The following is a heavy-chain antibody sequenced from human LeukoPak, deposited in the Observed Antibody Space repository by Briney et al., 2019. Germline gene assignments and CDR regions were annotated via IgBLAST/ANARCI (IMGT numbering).Heavy chain of an antibody. CDR2: MYYSGTT. V-gene: IGHV4-39*01. CDR1: GGSISSSSYY. Sequence: SETLSLTCTVSGGSISSSSYYWGWIRQPPGKGLEWIGSMYYSGTTYYNPSLKSRVTISVDTSKNQFSLKLSSVTAADTAVYYCARRDGYYDYWGQGTLVTVSS. J-gene: IGHJ4*02. CDR3: ARRDGYYDY. D-gene: IGHD4-17*01.